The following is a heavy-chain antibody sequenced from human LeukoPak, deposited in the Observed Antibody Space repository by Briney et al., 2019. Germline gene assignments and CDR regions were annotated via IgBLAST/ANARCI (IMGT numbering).Heavy chain of an antibody. CDR1: GFTFSSYS. CDR3: ARWEKGYSSNWYFDY. J-gene: IGHJ4*02. D-gene: IGHD6-13*01. CDR2: ISSSSSYI. Sequence: TGGSLRLSCAASGFTFSSYSMNWVRQAPGKGLEWVSSISSSSSYIYYADSVKGRFTISRDNSKNSLYLQMNSLRAEDTAVYYCARWEKGYSSNWYFDYWGQGTLVTVSS. V-gene: IGHV3-21*01.